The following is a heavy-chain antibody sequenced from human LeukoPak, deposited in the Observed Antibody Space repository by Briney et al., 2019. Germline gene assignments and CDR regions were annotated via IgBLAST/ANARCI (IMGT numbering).Heavy chain of an antibody. CDR2: INPNSGGT. D-gene: IGHD3-22*01. CDR1: GYSFTGYY. Sequence: GASVKVSCKASGYSFTGYYMHWVRQAPGQGLEWMGWINPNSGGTNYAQKFQGRVTMTRDTSISTAYMELSRLRSDDTAVYYCALYYYDSSGYLNYFDYWGQGTLVTVSS. J-gene: IGHJ4*02. CDR3: ALYYYDSSGYLNYFDY. V-gene: IGHV1-2*02.